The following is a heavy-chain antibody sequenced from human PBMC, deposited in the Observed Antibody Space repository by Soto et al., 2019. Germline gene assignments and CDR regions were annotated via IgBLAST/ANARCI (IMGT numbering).Heavy chain of an antibody. Sequence: GGSLRLSCAASGFTFSSYSMNWVRQAPGKGLEWVSTISSNSAYIYYTDALRGRFTISRYNAKNSLHLQMNSLRAEYTAVYYCTRDASRDSSARGWFQPWGPGTLVTVSS. J-gene: IGHJ5*02. D-gene: IGHD6-13*01. V-gene: IGHV3-21*01. CDR1: GFTFSSYS. CDR2: ISSNSAYI. CDR3: TRDASRDSSARGWFQP.